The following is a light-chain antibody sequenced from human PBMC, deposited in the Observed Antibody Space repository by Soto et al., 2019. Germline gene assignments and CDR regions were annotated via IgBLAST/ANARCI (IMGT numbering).Light chain of an antibody. CDR3: GTWDSSLSVWL. CDR1: SSNIGNNY. J-gene: IGLJ3*02. CDR2: DEN. Sequence: HSVLTQPPSVSAAPGQKVTISCSGGSSNIGNNYVSWYQQLPGTAPKLLIYDENKRPSGIPDRFSGSKSGTSATLGITGLQTGDEVDYYCGTWDSSLSVWLFGGGTKLTVL. V-gene: IGLV1-51*01.